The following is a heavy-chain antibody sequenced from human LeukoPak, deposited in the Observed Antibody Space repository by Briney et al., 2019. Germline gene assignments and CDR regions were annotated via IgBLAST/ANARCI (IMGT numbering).Heavy chain of an antibody. V-gene: IGHV4-39*07. J-gene: IGHJ4*02. CDR3: ARDPLVDIVATAGY. Sequence: SETPSLTCTVSGGSISSSSYYWGWIRQPPGKGLEWIGSIYYSGSTYYNPSLKSRVTISVDTSKNRFSLKLSSVTAADTAVYYCARDPLVDIVATAGYWGQGTLVTVSS. CDR1: GGSISSSSYY. D-gene: IGHD5-12*01. CDR2: IYYSGST.